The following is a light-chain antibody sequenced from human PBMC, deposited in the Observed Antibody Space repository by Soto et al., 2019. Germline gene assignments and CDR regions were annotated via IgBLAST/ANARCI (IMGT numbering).Light chain of an antibody. V-gene: IGKV1-5*03. CDR1: QSTSTW. CDR3: QQYGRYRT. J-gene: IGKJ1*01. Sequence: DIQMTQSPSTLSASVGDRVTITCRASQSTSTWLAWYQHKPGKAPNLLIYKASSLESGVPSRFSGSGSGTEITLTSSSLPADYVATYYCQQYGRYRTFGQGTKVEIK. CDR2: KAS.